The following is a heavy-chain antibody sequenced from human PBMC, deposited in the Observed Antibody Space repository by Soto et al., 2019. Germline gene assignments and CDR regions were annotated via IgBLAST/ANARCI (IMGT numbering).Heavy chain of an antibody. D-gene: IGHD3-9*01. CDR2: IVVGSGNT. CDR1: GFTFTSSA. CDR3: AADRNDILTGYPSPYYGMDV. J-gene: IGHJ6*02. Sequence: ASVKVSCKASGFTFTSSAMQWVRQARGQRLEWIGWIVVGSGNTNYAQKFQERVTITRDMSTSTAYMELSSLRSEDTAVYYCAADRNDILTGYPSPYYGMDVWGQGTTVTVSS. V-gene: IGHV1-58*02.